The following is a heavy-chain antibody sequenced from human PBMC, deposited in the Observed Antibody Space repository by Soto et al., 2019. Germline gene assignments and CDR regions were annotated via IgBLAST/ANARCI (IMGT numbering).Heavy chain of an antibody. Sequence: EVQLLDSGGGLVQPGGSLRLSCAASGFTFSSSAMSWVRQAPGKGREWVSAVSGSGGTTYYADSVRGRFNISRDNSKNPLYLQMNSLSAEDTAIYFCARCTVDTIVTSGWCHYLDPWGQGTLVTVSS. D-gene: IGHD6-19*01. CDR1: GFTFSSSA. V-gene: IGHV3-23*01. CDR2: VSGSGGTT. J-gene: IGHJ5*02. CDR3: ARCTVDTIVTSGWCHYLDP.